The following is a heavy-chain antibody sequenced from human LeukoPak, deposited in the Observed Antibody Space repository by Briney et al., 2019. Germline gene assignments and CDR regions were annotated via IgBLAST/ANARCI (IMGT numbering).Heavy chain of an antibody. V-gene: IGHV3-15*01. Sequence: GGSLRLSCAASGFTFSNAWMSWVRQAPGKGLEWVGRIKSKTDGGTTGYAAPVKGRFTISRDDSKNTLYLQMNSLKTEDTAVYYCTTRGTTVTTQFDYWGQGTLVTVSS. CDR2: IKSKTDGGTT. CDR3: TTRGTTVTTQFDY. D-gene: IGHD4-17*01. CDR1: GFTFSNAW. J-gene: IGHJ4*02.